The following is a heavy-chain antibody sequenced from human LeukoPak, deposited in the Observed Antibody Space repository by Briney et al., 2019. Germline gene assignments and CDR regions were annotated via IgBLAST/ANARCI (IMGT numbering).Heavy chain of an antibody. V-gene: IGHV1-18*01. Sequence: ASVKVSCKASGYTFSSYGISWVRQAPGQGLEWMGWISAYNGNTNYAQKLQGRVTMTTDTSTSTAYMELRSLRSEDTAVYYCARHIVVVPAAIEGSYYYYGMDVWGQGTTVTVSS. D-gene: IGHD2-2*02. J-gene: IGHJ6*02. CDR1: GYTFSSYG. CDR3: ARHIVVVPAAIEGSYYYYGMDV. CDR2: ISAYNGNT.